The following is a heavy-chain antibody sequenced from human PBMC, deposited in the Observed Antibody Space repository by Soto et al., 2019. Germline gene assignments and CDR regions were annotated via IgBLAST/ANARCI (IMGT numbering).Heavy chain of an antibody. V-gene: IGHV2-5*02. D-gene: IGHD2-2*01. CDR2: IYWDDDK. Sequence: QITLKESGPTLVKPTQTLTLTCTFSGFSLSADGVGVGWIRQPPGKALEWLALIYWDDDKRYRPSLKSRLTITKDTSKNQVDLTMTNMDSVDTATYYCAHAYGGTSWPNDAFDVWGQGTVVTVSS. J-gene: IGHJ3*01. CDR3: AHAYGGTSWPNDAFDV. CDR1: GFSLSADGVG.